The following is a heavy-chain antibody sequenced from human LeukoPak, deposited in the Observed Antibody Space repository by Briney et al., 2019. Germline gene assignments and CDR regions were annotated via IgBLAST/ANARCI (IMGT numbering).Heavy chain of an antibody. CDR3: ARDGITMIVPRAFDI. J-gene: IGHJ3*02. Sequence: PGGSLRLSCAASGFTFSSYSMNWVRQAPGKGLEWVSSISSSSSSYISYADSVKGRFTISRDNAKNSLHLQMNSLRAEDTAVYYCARDGITMIVPRAFDIWGQGTMVTVSS. V-gene: IGHV3-21*01. CDR2: ISSSSSSYI. D-gene: IGHD3-22*01. CDR1: GFTFSSYS.